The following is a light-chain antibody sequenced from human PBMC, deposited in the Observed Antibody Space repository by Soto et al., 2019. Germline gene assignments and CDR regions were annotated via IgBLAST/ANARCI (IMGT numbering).Light chain of an antibody. J-gene: IGKJ4*01. Sequence: DIPLTQSPSFLSASVGDRVTITCRASQDISNNLAWYQQRPGKAPNFLIYTTSTLQSGVPSRFSGSGSGTEFTLTISSLQPEDFATYFCQQVKSYPLTFGGGTKVEIK. CDR3: QQVKSYPLT. V-gene: IGKV1-9*01. CDR2: TTS. CDR1: QDISNN.